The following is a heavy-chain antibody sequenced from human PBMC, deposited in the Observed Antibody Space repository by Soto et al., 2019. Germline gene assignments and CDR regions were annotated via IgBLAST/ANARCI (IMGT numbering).Heavy chain of an antibody. CDR1: GGSFSGYY. J-gene: IGHJ5*02. CDR3: ARGRGSSWRGTNNKRFDP. D-gene: IGHD6-13*01. Sequence: SETLSLTCAVYGGSFSGYYWSWIRQPPGKGLEWIGEINHSGSTNYNPSLKSRVTISVDTSKNQFSLKLSSVTAADTAVYYCARGRGSSWRGTNNKRFDPWGQGTLVTVSS. V-gene: IGHV4-34*01. CDR2: INHSGST.